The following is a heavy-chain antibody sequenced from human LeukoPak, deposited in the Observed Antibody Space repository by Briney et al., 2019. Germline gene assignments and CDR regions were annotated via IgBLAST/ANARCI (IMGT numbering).Heavy chain of an antibody. CDR2: ISYDGSNK. CDR1: GFTFSSYG. Sequence: PGGSLRLSCAASGFTFSSYGMHWVRQAPGKGLEWVAVISYDGSNKYYADSVKGRFTISRDNSKNTLYLQMNSLRAEDTAVYYCAKEGYSYGSIGGFDYWGQGTLVTVSS. D-gene: IGHD5-18*01. J-gene: IGHJ4*02. CDR3: AKEGYSYGSIGGFDY. V-gene: IGHV3-30*18.